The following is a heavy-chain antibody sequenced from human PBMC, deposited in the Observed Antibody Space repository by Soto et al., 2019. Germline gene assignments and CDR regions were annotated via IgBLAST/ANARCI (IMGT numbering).Heavy chain of an antibody. D-gene: IGHD3-10*01. V-gene: IGHV1-69*06. CDR1: GGTLSDHG. Sequence: QVQLEQSGAEVKKPGSSVKVSCMASGGTLSDHGVAWLRQAPGQGLEWMGGTVPVFNAPKYAPKSQGRVTIAADKSTDIAYMELSSLRSEDTALYYCARGVFGSGNYYTGPSAFDIWGQGTMVIVSS. CDR2: TVPVFNAP. J-gene: IGHJ3*02. CDR3: ARGVFGSGNYYTGPSAFDI.